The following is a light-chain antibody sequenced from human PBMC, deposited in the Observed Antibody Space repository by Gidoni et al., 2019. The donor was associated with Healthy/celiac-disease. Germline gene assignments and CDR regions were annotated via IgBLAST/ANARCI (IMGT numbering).Light chain of an antibody. V-gene: IGLV3-19*01. CDR2: GKN. CDR3: NSRDSSGNHYV. J-gene: IGLJ1*01. CDR1: RLRSYY. Sequence: SSELTQDPAVSVALGQTVRIPCQGDRLRSYYASWYQQKPGQAPVRVIYGKNNRPSGIPDRFSGSSSGNTASLTITGAQAEDEADYYCNSRDSSGNHYVFGTGTKVTVL.